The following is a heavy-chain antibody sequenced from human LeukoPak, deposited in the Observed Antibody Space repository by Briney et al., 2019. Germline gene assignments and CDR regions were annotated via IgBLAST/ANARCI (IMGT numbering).Heavy chain of an antibody. CDR1: GLTFSDYA. CDR2: ITSGFTP. V-gene: IGHV3-23*01. Sequence: GGSLRLSCAASGLTFSDYAMSWFRQAPGKGLEWVSGITSGFTPHYADSVKGRFTISRDNSKNTFHLQLNSLRAEDTAVYYCAKDYSDSRVADVFFEYWGQGTLLTVSS. CDR3: AKDYSDSRVADVFFEY. J-gene: IGHJ4*02. D-gene: IGHD2-15*01.